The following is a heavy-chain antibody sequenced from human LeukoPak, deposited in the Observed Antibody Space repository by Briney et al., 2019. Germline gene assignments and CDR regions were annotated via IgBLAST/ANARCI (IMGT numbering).Heavy chain of an antibody. CDR2: INHSGST. J-gene: IGHJ4*02. Sequence: SETLSLTCAVSGGSISSSNWWSWVRQPPGKGLEWIGEINHSGSTNYNPSLKSRVTISVDTSKNQFSLKLSSVTAADTAVYYCATNSRGYSGYDYEDYWGQGTLVTVSS. CDR3: ATNSRGYSGYDYEDY. D-gene: IGHD5-12*01. CDR1: GGSISSSNW. V-gene: IGHV4-4*02.